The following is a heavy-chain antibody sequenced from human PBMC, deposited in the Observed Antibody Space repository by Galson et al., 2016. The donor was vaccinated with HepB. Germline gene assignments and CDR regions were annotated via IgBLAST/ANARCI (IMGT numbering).Heavy chain of an antibody. D-gene: IGHD2-8*01. CDR2: INSDGSSI. Sequence: SLRLSCAGSGFSFSTYWMHWVRQAPGEGLVWVSRINSDGSSINYADSVKGRFTISRDNAKTTLYLQMNSLRAEDTAVYYCARDGVAFDVWGQGTMVTVSS. CDR1: GFSFSTYW. J-gene: IGHJ3*01. CDR3: ARDGVAFDV. V-gene: IGHV3-74*01.